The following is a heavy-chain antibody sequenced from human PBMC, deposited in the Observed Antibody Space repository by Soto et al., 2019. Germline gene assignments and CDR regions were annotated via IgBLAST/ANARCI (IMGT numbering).Heavy chain of an antibody. CDR3: VSQPHWARTFES. J-gene: IGHJ4*02. D-gene: IGHD7-27*01. CDR2: ISTTGGHV. CDR1: GFLFRNYE. V-gene: IGHV3-48*03. Sequence: EVRLVESGGDLVKSGGSLRLSCVGSGFLFRNYEMNWVRQAPGKGLEWLAHISTTGGHVSESDPVKGRFIISRVNTKQTLYLQMNSLRTEETGVYYCVSQPHWARTFESWGLGPLVNVSS.